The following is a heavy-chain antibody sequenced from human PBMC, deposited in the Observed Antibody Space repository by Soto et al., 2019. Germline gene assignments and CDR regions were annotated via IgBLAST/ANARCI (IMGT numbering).Heavy chain of an antibody. CDR3: ARDGLYDSSGYRRYYGMDV. Sequence: GGSLRLSCAASGFTFSSYSMNWVRQAPGKGLEWVSSISSSSSYIYYADSVKGRFTISRDNAKNSLYLQMNSLRAEDTAVYYCARDGLYDSSGYRRYYGMDVWGQGTKVTVYS. CDR1: GFTFSSYS. D-gene: IGHD3-22*01. J-gene: IGHJ6*02. CDR2: ISSSSSYI. V-gene: IGHV3-21*01.